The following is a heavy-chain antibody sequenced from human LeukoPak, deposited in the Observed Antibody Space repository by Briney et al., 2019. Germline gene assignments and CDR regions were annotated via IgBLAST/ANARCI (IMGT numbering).Heavy chain of an antibody. D-gene: IGHD3-10*01. Sequence: GGSLRLSCAASGFTFNSYRMSWVPQAPGKGLEGVANLDPDGSEQQYGGSVKGRFTTSRDNAKNSLYLEMNSLRAEDTAIYYCARIYYFGDNNWRYFDNWGQETLVTVSS. V-gene: IGHV3-7*01. CDR1: GFTFNSYR. CDR2: LDPDGSEQ. CDR3: ARIYYFGDNNWRYFDN. J-gene: IGHJ4*02.